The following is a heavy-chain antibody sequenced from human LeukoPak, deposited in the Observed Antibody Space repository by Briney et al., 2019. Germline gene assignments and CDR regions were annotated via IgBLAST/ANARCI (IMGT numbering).Heavy chain of an antibody. D-gene: IGHD2-2*01. Sequence: GGSLRLSCAASGFSFISYGMHWVRQAPGKGLEWVGVISDDGRSKDYADSVKGRFTISRDNSKDTLYLQMNSLRDEDTAVYYCARGSTSCDPWGQGTLVTASS. CDR2: ISDDGRSK. J-gene: IGHJ5*02. V-gene: IGHV3-30*03. CDR3: ARGSTSCDP. CDR1: GFSFISYG.